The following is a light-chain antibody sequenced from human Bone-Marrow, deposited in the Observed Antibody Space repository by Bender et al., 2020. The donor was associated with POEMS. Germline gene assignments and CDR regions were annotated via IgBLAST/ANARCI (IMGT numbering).Light chain of an antibody. CDR1: NSNIGTNA. J-gene: IGLJ3*02. V-gene: IGLV1-44*01. Sequence: QSVLTQPPSASGTPGQSVTISCSGSNSNIGTNAVNWYQQFPGTAPKLLIYSDNQRPSGVPDRFYAFKSGTSASLAISGLQSEDEADYYWAAWDAGLSGGVFGGGTKLAVL. CDR2: SDN. CDR3: AAWDAGLSGGV.